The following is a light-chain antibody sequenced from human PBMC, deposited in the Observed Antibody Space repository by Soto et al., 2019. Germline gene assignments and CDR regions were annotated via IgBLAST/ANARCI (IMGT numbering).Light chain of an antibody. CDR1: QSINIY. J-gene: IGKJ2*01. V-gene: IGKV1-5*03. Sequence: DIQVTQSPATLSASVGDRVTITCRASQSINIYLAWYRQKPGKAPELLIYQASILEPGVPSRFSGRGSGTEFTLTISSLQPDDFATYCCQQYSRYSAFGQGTKVDIK. CDR2: QAS. CDR3: QQYSRYSA.